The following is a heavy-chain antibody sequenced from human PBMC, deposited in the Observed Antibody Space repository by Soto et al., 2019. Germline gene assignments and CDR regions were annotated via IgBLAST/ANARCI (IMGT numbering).Heavy chain of an antibody. Sequence: LFLTCTFSGGPIRSVAYYWSLLRHYPGKGLEWIGDIYYSGSTYYTPSLKSRVTISVDTSKNQFSLKLSSVTAADTAVYYCARGVVAAAGTGNYYYGMDVWGQGTTVT. CDR2: IYYSGST. V-gene: IGHV4-31*03. D-gene: IGHD6-13*01. CDR1: GGPIRSVAYY. CDR3: ARGVVAAAGTGNYYYGMDV. J-gene: IGHJ6*02.